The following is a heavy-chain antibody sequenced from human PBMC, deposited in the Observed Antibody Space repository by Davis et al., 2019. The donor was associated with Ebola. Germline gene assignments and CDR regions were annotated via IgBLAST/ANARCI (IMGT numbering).Heavy chain of an antibody. Sequence: SETLSLTCAVSGGSISSGGYSWSWIRQPPGKGLEWIGYIYHSGSTYYNPSLKSRVTISVDRSKNQFSLKLSSVTAADTAVYYCARQSIAARYYGMDVWGQGTLVTVSS. CDR1: GGSISSGGYS. CDR3: ARQSIAARYYGMDV. J-gene: IGHJ6*02. CDR2: IYHSGST. V-gene: IGHV4-30-2*01. D-gene: IGHD6-6*01.